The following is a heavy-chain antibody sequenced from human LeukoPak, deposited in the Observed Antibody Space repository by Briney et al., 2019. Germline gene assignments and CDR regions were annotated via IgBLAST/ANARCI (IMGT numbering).Heavy chain of an antibody. D-gene: IGHD4-17*01. V-gene: IGHV3-33*01. J-gene: IGHJ6*02. CDR3: ARDRYGDHDYYYGMDV. CDR1: RFTFSNYG. CDR2: IWYDGSNK. Sequence: PGRPLRLSCAASRFTFSNYGMHWVRQAPGKGLEWVAVIWYDGSNKYYADFVKGRFTISRDNSKNTLYLQMNSLRAEDTAVYYCARDRYGDHDYYYGMDVWGQGTTVTVSS.